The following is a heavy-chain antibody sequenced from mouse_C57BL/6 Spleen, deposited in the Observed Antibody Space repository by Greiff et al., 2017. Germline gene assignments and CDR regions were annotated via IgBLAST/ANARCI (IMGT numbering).Heavy chain of an antibody. CDR2: IYPGDGDT. V-gene: IGHV1-82*01. CDR3: ARAGYSNWGDY. J-gene: IGHJ4*01. Sequence: QVQLKESGPELVKPGASVKISCTASGYAFSSSWMNWVKQRPGKGLEWIGRIYPGDGDTNYNGKFKGKATLTADKSSSTAYMQLSSLTSEDSAVYFCARAGYSNWGDYWGQGTSVTVSS. D-gene: IGHD2-5*01. CDR1: GYAFSSSW.